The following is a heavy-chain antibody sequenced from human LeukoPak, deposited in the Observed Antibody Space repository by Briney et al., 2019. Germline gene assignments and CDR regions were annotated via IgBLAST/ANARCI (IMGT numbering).Heavy chain of an antibody. V-gene: IGHV5-10-1*01. CDR2: IDPSDSYT. CDR1: GYSFTSYW. Sequence: PGESLKISCKGSGYSFTSYWISWVRQMPGKGLEWMGRIDPSDSYTNYSPSFQGHVTISADKSISTAYLQWSSLKASDTAMYYCARQDSACAGGSCHHFDYWGQGTLVTVSS. J-gene: IGHJ4*02. D-gene: IGHD2-15*01. CDR3: ARQDSACAGGSCHHFDY.